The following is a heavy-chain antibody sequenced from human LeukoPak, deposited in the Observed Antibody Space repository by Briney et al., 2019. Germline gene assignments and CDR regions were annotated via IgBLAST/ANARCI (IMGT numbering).Heavy chain of an antibody. V-gene: IGHV4-59*12. Sequence: SETLSLTCTVSGGSISSYYWSWIRQPPGKGLEWIGYIYYSGSTNYNPSLKSRVTISVDKSKNQFSLKLSSVTAADTAVYYCARDVGDSTDFDYWGQGTLVTVSS. J-gene: IGHJ4*02. CDR2: IYYSGST. CDR1: GGSISSYY. D-gene: IGHD2-21*01. CDR3: ARDVGDSTDFDY.